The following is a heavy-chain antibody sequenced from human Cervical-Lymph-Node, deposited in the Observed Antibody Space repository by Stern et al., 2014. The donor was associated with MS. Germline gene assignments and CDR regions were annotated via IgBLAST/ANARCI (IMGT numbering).Heavy chain of an antibody. J-gene: IGHJ4*02. CDR2: ISYSGNT. D-gene: IGHD3-3*01. CDR3: ARVTEFLRFFYPDY. V-gene: IGHV4-31*03. Sequence: HLVQSGPGLVKPSQTLYLTCTVSGGSVSSGSRYWSWIRQHPGTGLEWIGYISYSGNTYYSPSLQSRLTISMDTSKNQFSLKLRSVTATDTAIYYCARVTEFLRFFYPDYWGQGTLVTVSS. CDR1: GGSVSSGSRY.